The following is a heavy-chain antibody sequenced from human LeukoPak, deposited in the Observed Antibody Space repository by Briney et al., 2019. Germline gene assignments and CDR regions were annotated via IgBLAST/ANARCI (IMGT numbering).Heavy chain of an antibody. D-gene: IGHD3-10*01. J-gene: IGHJ4*02. V-gene: IGHV3-23*01. CDR1: GFTFSSYA. Sequence: GGSLRLSCAASGFTFSSYAMSWVRQAPGKGLEWVSAISGSGGSTYYADSVKGRFTISRDNSKNTLYLQMNGLRAEDTAVYYCANANVRGVITNSFDYWGQGTLVTVSS. CDR3: ANANVRGVITNSFDY. CDR2: ISGSGGST.